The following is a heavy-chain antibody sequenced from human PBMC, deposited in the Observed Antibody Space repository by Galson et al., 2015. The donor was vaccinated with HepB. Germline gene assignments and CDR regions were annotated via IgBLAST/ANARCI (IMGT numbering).Heavy chain of an antibody. J-gene: IGHJ3*02. CDR3: AREGAAAGQDAFDI. V-gene: IGHV3-74*01. Sequence: SLRLSCAASGFTFSSYWMHWVRQAPGKGLVWVSRINSDGSSTSYADSVKGRFTISRDNAKNTLYLQMNSLRAEDTAVYYCAREGAAAGQDAFDIWGQGTMVTVSS. D-gene: IGHD6-13*01. CDR1: GFTFSSYW. CDR2: INSDGSST.